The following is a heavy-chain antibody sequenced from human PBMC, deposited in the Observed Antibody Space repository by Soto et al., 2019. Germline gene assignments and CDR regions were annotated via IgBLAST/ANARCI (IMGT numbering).Heavy chain of an antibody. CDR1: GGSFSGYY. CDR3: ARGTRFLEWLLYYYYGMDV. V-gene: IGHV4-34*01. J-gene: IGHJ6*02. CDR2: INHSGST. Sequence: SETLSLTCAVYGGSFSGYYWSWIRQPPGKGLEWIGEINHSGSTNYNPSLKSRVTISVDTSKNPFSLKLSSVTAADTAVYYCARGTRFLEWLLYYYYGMDVWGQGTTVTVSS. D-gene: IGHD3-3*01.